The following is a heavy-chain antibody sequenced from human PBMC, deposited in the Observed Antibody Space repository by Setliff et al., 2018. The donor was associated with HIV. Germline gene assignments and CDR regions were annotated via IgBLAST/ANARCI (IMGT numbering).Heavy chain of an antibody. J-gene: IGHJ3*02. V-gene: IGHV1-2*02. CDR2: INPSSGGT. CDR3: ARVHDGTTTGAFDI. Sequence: ASVKVSCKASGYTFTDYYLNWVRQAPGQGLEWMGWINPSSGGTSYAQKFQGRVIMNRDTSTSTVYMELNSLRSEDTAVYYCARVHDGTTTGAFDIWGQGTLVTVSS. D-gene: IGHD3-22*01. CDR1: GYTFTDYY.